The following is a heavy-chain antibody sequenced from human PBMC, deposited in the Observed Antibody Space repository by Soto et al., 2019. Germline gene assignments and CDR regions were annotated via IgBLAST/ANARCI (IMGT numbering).Heavy chain of an antibody. J-gene: IGHJ4*02. Sequence: HLQLQESGPGLAKPSETLSLTCTVSGGSIGSPYYWGWVRQPPGKGLEWIGSIFYPGNTYYNPSLKSRVTISADAAKSQFSLRLSSVTAADTAVYYCARQPGAGTPMSGADDTQRHFDYWGQGTLVTVSS. V-gene: IGHV4-39*01. CDR2: IFYPGNT. CDR3: ARQPGAGTPMSGADDTQRHFDY. CDR1: GGSIGSPYY. D-gene: IGHD3-3*01.